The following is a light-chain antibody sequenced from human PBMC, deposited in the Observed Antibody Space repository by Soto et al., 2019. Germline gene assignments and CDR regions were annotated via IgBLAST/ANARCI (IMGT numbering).Light chain of an antibody. CDR3: SSYTSSSTLNWV. V-gene: IGLV2-14*01. CDR1: SSDIGGYNY. J-gene: IGLJ3*02. CDR2: EVS. Sequence: QSVLTQPASVSVSPGQSITISCTGTSSDIGGYNYVSWYQQHPGKAPKLMIYEVSNRPSGVSNRFSGSKSGNTASLTISGLQAEDEADYYCSSYTSSSTLNWVFGGGTKLTVL.